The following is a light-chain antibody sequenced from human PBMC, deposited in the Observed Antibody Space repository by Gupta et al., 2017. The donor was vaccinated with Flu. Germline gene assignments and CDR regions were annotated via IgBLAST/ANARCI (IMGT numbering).Light chain of an antibody. Sequence: GQRVTISCSGSNSNIGTNTVNWYQQLPGTAPKLLIYTNSQRPSGVPDRFSGSKSGTSASLAISGLRSDDEADYYCAAWDYSLNGWVFGGGTKL. CDR2: TNS. J-gene: IGLJ3*02. V-gene: IGLV1-44*01. CDR3: AAWDYSLNGWV. CDR1: NSNIGTNT.